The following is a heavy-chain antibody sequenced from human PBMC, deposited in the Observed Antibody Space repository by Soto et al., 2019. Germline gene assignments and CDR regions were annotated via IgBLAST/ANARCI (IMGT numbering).Heavy chain of an antibody. CDR2: IYWNDDK. CDR3: AHIYYYRYGGYDHRYYFDY. V-gene: IGHV2-5*01. Sequence: VSGPTLVNPTQTLTLTCTFSGFSLSTSGVGVGWIRQPPGKALEWLALIYWNDDKRYSPSLKSRLTITKDTSKNQVVLTMTNMDPVDTATYYCAHIYYYRYGGYDHRYYFDYWGQGTLVTVSS. CDR1: GFSLSTSGVG. D-gene: IGHD5-12*01. J-gene: IGHJ4*02.